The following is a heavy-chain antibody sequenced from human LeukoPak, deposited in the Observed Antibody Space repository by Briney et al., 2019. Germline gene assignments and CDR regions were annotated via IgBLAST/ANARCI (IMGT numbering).Heavy chain of an antibody. CDR1: GFTFSSYW. CDR2: IKQDGSEK. V-gene: IGHV3-7*01. D-gene: IGHD6-19*01. CDR3: ARGLAVAVGLGDY. J-gene: IGHJ4*02. Sequence: GGSLRLSCAASGFTFSSYWMSWVRQAPGKGLEWVANIKQDGSEKYYVDSVKGRFTISRDNAKNSLYLQMNSLRAEDTAVYYCARGLAVAVGLGDYWGQGTPVTVSS.